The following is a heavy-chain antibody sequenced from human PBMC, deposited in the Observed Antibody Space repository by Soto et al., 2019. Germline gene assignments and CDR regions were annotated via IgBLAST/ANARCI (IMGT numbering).Heavy chain of an antibody. J-gene: IGHJ4*02. CDR1: GGSVSSGSYY. CDR3: ARDRADCRSTSCYSGFDY. D-gene: IGHD2-2*02. CDR2: IYYSGST. Sequence: PSDTLSLTGTVSGGSVSSGSYYWSWIRQPPGKGLEWIGYIYYSGSTNYNPSLKSRVTISVDTSKNQFSLKLSSVTAADRGVYYCARDRADCRSTSCYSGFDYWGQGTLVTFSS. V-gene: IGHV4-61*01.